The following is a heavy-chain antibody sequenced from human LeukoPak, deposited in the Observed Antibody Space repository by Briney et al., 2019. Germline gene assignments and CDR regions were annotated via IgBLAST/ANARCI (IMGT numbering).Heavy chain of an antibody. CDR1: GFTFSSYS. Sequence: GGYRRLSCAASGFTFSSYSMNWVRQAPGKGLEWVSSISSSGTYIYYADSVKGRFTISRDSAKNSLYLQMNSLRAEDTAVYFCARVSLVLGLGLDYWGQGTLVTVS. CDR2: ISSSGTYI. V-gene: IGHV3-21*01. CDR3: ARVSLVLGLGLDY. J-gene: IGHJ4*02. D-gene: IGHD3-16*01.